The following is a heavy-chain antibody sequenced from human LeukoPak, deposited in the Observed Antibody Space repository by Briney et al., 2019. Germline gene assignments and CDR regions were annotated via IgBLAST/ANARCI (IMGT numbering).Heavy chain of an antibody. D-gene: IGHD4-17*01. Sequence: PSETLSLTCAVSGGSISSSNSWSWVRQPPGKGLEWIGEIYHSGSTNYNPSLKSRVTISVDKSKNQFSLKLSSVTAADTAVYYCARDPYGEVAFDIWGQGTMVTVSS. CDR2: IYHSGST. CDR3: ARDPYGEVAFDI. V-gene: IGHV4-4*02. CDR1: GGSISSSNS. J-gene: IGHJ3*02.